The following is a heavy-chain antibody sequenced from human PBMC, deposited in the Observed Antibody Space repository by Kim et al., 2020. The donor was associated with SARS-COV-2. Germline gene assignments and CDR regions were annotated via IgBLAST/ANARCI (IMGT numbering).Heavy chain of an antibody. V-gene: IGHV3-48*01. CDR3: ARDRYYDFWSDSYGVSGMDV. D-gene: IGHD3-3*01. J-gene: IGHJ6*02. Sequence: GRFTISRNNAKNSLYLQMNSLGSEDTAVYYCARDRYYDFWSDSYGVSGMDVWGQGTTVTVSS.